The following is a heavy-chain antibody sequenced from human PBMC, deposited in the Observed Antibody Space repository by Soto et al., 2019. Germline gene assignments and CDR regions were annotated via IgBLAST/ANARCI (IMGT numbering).Heavy chain of an antibody. CDR1: GFSFDDYA. CDR3: AKAERDAFHI. CDR2: ISWNSASI. Sequence: EVQLVESGGGLVQPGRSLRLSCAASGFSFDDYAMHWVRQAPGKGLEWVSGISWNSASIGYADSLKGRITISRDNAKNSLYLQMNSLRAEGTALYYCAKAERDAFHIWGQGTMVTVSS. V-gene: IGHV3-9*01. J-gene: IGHJ3*02.